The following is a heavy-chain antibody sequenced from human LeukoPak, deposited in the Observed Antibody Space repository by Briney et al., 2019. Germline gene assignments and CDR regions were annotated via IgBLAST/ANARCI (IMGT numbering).Heavy chain of an antibody. J-gene: IGHJ5*02. CDR3: ARDLRGYCSGGSCRYNWFDP. V-gene: IGHV4-4*07. D-gene: IGHD2-15*01. CDR2: IYTSGST. Sequence: SETLSLTCAVYGGSFSGYYWSWIRQPAGKGLEWIGRIYTSGSTNYNPSLKSRVTMSVDTSKNQFSLKLSSVTAADTAVYYCARDLRGYCSGGSCRYNWFDPWGQGTLVTVSS. CDR1: GGSFSGYY.